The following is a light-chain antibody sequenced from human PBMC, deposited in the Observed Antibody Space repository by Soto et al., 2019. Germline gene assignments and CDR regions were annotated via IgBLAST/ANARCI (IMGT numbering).Light chain of an antibody. Sequence: QSALTNPASVSGSPGQSITISCTGTSRDVGGYNYVSWYQQHPGKAPKLMIYEVSNRPSGVANRFSGSKSGNTASLTISGLQAEDEAHDYCSSYTSSSTLVFVGGTKLTVL. CDR3: SSYTSSSTLV. CDR2: EVS. V-gene: IGLV2-14*01. J-gene: IGLJ2*01. CDR1: SRDVGGYNY.